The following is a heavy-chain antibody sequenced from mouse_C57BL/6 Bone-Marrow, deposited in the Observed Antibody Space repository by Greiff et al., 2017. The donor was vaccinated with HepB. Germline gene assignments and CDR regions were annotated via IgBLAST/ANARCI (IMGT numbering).Heavy chain of an antibody. CDR1: GFSLSTFGMG. V-gene: IGHV8-8*01. J-gene: IGHJ4*01. CDR2: IWWDDDK. CDR3: ARMDGYYPYYAMDY. Sequence: QVQLKESGPGILQPSQTLSLTCSFSGFSLSTFGMGVGWIRQPSGTGLEWLAHIWWDDDKYYNPALKSRLTISEDTSKNQVFLKIANVDTADTATYYCARMDGYYPYYAMDYWGQGTSVTVSS. D-gene: IGHD2-3*01.